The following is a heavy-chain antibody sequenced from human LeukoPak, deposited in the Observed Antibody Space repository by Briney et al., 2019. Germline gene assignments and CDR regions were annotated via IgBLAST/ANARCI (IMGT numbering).Heavy chain of an antibody. J-gene: IGHJ2*01. CDR2: IYYSGST. CDR3: ASEVAAAGYWYFDL. D-gene: IGHD6-13*01. Sequence: SETLSLTCTVSGGSISSYYWSWIRQPPGKGLEWIGYIYYSGSTNYNPSLKSRVTISVDTSKNQLSLKLSSVTAADTAVYYCASEVAAAGYWYFDLWGRGTLVTVSS. V-gene: IGHV4-59*01. CDR1: GGSISSYY.